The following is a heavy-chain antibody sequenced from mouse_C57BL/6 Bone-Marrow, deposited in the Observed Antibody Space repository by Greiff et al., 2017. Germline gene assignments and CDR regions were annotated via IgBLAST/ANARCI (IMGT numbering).Heavy chain of an antibody. CDR1: GYTFTSYG. CDR2: IYPRSGNT. CDR3: ARRDWNYYGSSYDY. V-gene: IGHV1-81*01. Sequence: QQSGAELARPGASVKLSCKASGYTFTSYGISWVKQRTGQGLEWIGEIYPRSGNTYYNEKFTGKATLTADKSSSTAYMELRSLTSEDSAVYFCARRDWNYYGSSYDYWGQGTTLTVSS. D-gene: IGHD1-1*01. J-gene: IGHJ2*01.